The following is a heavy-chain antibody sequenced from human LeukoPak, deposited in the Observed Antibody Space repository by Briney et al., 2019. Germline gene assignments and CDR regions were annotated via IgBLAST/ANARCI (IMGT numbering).Heavy chain of an antibody. CDR1: GGSISSGSYY. V-gene: IGHV4-61*09. CDR3: ARYYGGNFDY. D-gene: IGHD4-23*01. CDR2: IHISGST. J-gene: IGHJ4*02. Sequence: SETLSLTCTVSGGSISSGSYYWSWIRQPAGKGLEWIGHIHISGSTDYNPSLKSRVTMSVDTSKNHFSLKLSSVTAADTALYYCARYYGGNFDYWGQGTLVTVSS.